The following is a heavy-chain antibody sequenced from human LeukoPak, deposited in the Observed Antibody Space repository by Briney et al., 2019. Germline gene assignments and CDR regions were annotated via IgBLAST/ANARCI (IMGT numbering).Heavy chain of an antibody. CDR1: GGSFSGYY. J-gene: IGHJ4*02. CDR3: ARGTVTYFFDY. V-gene: IGHV4-34*01. D-gene: IGHD4-17*01. CDR2: INHSGST. Sequence: SETLSLTCAVYGGSFSGYYWSWIRQPPGKGLEWIGEINHSGSTNYNPSLKSRVTISVDTSKNQFSLKLSSVTAADTAVYYCARGTVTYFFDYWGQGTLVTVSS.